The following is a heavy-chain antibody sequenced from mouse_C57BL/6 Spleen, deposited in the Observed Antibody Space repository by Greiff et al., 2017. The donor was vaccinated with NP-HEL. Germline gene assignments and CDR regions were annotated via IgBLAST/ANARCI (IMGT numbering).Heavy chain of an antibody. CDR2: IRLKSDNYAT. CDR1: GFTFSNYW. V-gene: IGHV6-3*01. CDR3: TLYACDEGYFDV. D-gene: IGHD2-2*01. J-gene: IGHJ1*03. Sequence: EVQLVESGGGLVQPGGSMKLSCVASGFTFSNYWMNWVRQSPEKGLEWVAQIRLKSDNYATHYAVSVKGRFTISRDDSKSSVYLQMNNLRAEDTGIYYCTLYACDEGYFDVWGTGTTVTVSS.